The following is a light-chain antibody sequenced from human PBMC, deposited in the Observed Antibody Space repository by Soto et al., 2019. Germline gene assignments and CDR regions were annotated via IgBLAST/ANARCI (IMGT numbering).Light chain of an antibody. CDR2: GAS. V-gene: IGKV3-20*01. J-gene: IGKJ1*01. CDR3: QQYGSSPGT. CDR1: QRVSSSY. Sequence: EIVLTQSPGTLSLFPGERATLSCRASQRVSSSYLAWYQQKPGQAPRLLIYGASRRATGIPDRFSGSGSGTDFTLTISRLEPEDFAVFYSQQYGSSPGTFGQGTKVEI.